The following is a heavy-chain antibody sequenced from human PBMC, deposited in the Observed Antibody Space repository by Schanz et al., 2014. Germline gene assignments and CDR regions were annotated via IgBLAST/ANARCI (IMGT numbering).Heavy chain of an antibody. CDR2: IWYDGNNK. V-gene: IGHV3-33*01. CDR3: AREVGGSFGQHY. D-gene: IGHD1-26*01. Sequence: QVQLVESGGGVVQPGRSLRLSCAASGFTFSAYGMHWVRQAPGKGLEWVAVIWYDGNNKYYADSVKGRFTISRDNSKNTLYLQMNSLRAEDTAVYYCAREVGGSFGQHYWGQGALVTVSS. J-gene: IGHJ4*02. CDR1: GFTFSAYG.